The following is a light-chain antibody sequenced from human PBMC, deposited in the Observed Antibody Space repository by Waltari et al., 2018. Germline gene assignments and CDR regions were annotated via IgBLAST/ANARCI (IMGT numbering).Light chain of an antibody. J-gene: IGLJ2*01. CDR3: SSYGGRYTLI. V-gene: IGLV2-8*01. Sequence: QSALTQPPSASGSFGQSVTISCTGTSSDVGGYDYVSWYQQHPGKGPKLLIDEVSKRPAGIPDRFSGSKSGNAASLSVSGLQAEDEADYYCSSYGGRYTLIFGGGTKLTVL. CDR2: EVS. CDR1: SSDVGGYDY.